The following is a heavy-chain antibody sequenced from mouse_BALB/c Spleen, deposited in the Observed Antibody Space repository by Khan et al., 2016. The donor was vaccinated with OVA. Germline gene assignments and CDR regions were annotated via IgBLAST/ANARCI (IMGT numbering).Heavy chain of an antibody. CDR3: AIRDLRWDFDY. D-gene: IGHD1-1*01. CDR2: INPSTGYT. V-gene: IGHV1-7*01. J-gene: IGHJ2*01. Sequence: QVQLKESGAELAKPGASVKMSCKASGYTFINYWILWVKQRPGQGLEWIGYINPSTGYTEYNQNFKDKATLTADKSSSTAYMQLSSLTSEDSAVYYCAIRDLRWDFDYWGQGTTLTVSS. CDR1: GYTFINYW.